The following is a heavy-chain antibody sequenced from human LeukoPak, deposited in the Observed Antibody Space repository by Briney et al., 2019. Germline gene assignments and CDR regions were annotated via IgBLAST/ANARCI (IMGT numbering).Heavy chain of an antibody. CDR1: GFTFSSDA. CDR3: ASRDKGYYYGMDV. CDR2: ISGSGGSA. J-gene: IGHJ6*02. D-gene: IGHD5-24*01. V-gene: IGHV3-23*01. Sequence: SGGSLRLSCTASGFTFSSDAMSWVRQAPGKGLEWVSAISGSGGSAYYADSVKGRFTISRDSSKNTLYLQMNSLRAEDTAVYYCASRDKGYYYGMDVWGQGTTVTVSS.